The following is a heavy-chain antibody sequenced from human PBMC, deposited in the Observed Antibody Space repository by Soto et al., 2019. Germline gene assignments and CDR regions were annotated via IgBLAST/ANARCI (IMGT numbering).Heavy chain of an antibody. CDR3: ASSGGGEDY. V-gene: IGHV4-4*02. CDR1: GGSISSSHW. D-gene: IGHD3-10*01. J-gene: IGHJ4*02. CDR2: IYHSGST. Sequence: QVQLQESGPGLVKPSGTLSLSCAVSGGSISSSHWWTWVRQPPGKGLEWIGEIYHSGSTNYNPALKSGVTISIATSMNQFSLNLGSVAAADTAVYYCASSGGGEDYWGQGILVTVSS.